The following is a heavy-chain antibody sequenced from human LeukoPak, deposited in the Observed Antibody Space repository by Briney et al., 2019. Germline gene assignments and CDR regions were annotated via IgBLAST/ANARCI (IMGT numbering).Heavy chain of an antibody. CDR3: AREPDTAVAGAGVDY. Sequence: ASVKVSCKASGYTFTSYDINWVRQATGQGLEWMGWMNPNSGNTGYAQKFQGRVTMTRNTSISKAYMELSSLRSEDTAVYYCAREPDTAVAGAGVDYWGQGILVTVSS. CDR1: GYTFTSYD. D-gene: IGHD6-19*01. J-gene: IGHJ4*02. V-gene: IGHV1-8*01. CDR2: MNPNSGNT.